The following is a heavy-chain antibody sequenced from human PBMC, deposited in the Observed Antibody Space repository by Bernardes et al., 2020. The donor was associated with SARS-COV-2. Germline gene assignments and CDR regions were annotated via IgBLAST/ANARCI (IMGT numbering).Heavy chain of an antibody. Sequence: GGSLRLSCAASGFTFSSYEMNWVRQAPGKGLEWVSYISSSGSTIYYADSVKGRFTISRDNAKNSLYLQMNSLRAEDTAVYYCARGSPEGWIVVVPAAMLLRGGMDVWGQGTTVTVSS. D-gene: IGHD2-2*01. J-gene: IGHJ6*02. CDR2: ISSSGSTI. V-gene: IGHV3-48*03. CDR3: ARGSPEGWIVVVPAAMLLRGGMDV. CDR1: GFTFSSYE.